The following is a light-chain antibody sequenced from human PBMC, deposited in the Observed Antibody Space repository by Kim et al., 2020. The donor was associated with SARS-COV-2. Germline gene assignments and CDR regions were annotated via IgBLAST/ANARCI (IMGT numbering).Light chain of an antibody. J-gene: IGKJ2*01. Sequence: EIVMTQSPATLSVSPGERATLSCRASQSVSSNLAWYQQKPGQAPRLLIYGTSTRATGIPARFSGSGSGTGFTLTISSLQSEDFAVYHCQQYNNWPYTFDQGTKLEI. CDR1: QSVSSN. CDR2: GTS. V-gene: IGKV3-15*01. CDR3: QQYNNWPYT.